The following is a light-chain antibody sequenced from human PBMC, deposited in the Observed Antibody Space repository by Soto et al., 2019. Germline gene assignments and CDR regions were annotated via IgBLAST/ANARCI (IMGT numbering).Light chain of an antibody. CDR2: DAS. CDR1: RSISDW. Sequence: DIQMTQSPSTLSASIGDRVTLTCRASRSISDWVAWYQQKPGKAPELLIFDASNLKSGVPSRFSGSGSGTEFTFTISSLQPDDVAPYYCLQYDSYSWTFGQGTKVEIK. V-gene: IGKV1-5*01. CDR3: LQYDSYSWT. J-gene: IGKJ1*01.